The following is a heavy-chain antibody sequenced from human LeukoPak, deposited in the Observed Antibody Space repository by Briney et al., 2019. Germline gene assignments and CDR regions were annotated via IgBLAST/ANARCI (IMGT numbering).Heavy chain of an antibody. CDR2: IYYSGST. Sequence: KSSETLPLTCTVSGGSISTHYWSWIRQPPGKGLEWIGYIYYSGSTNYNPSLKSRVTISVDTSKNQFSLRLSSVTAADTAVYYCAGSGSGSYYSPWYFDLWGRGTLVTVSS. V-gene: IGHV4-59*11. J-gene: IGHJ2*01. CDR3: AGSGSGSYYSPWYFDL. CDR1: GGSISTHY. D-gene: IGHD3-10*01.